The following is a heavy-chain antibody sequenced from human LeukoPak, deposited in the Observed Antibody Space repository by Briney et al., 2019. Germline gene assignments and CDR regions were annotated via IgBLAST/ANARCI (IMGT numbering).Heavy chain of an antibody. CDR3: ARGLELGYYMDV. CDR1: GFTFSSYS. CDR2: ISSSSSYI. D-gene: IGHD1-26*01. J-gene: IGHJ6*03. V-gene: IGHV3-21*01. Sequence: PGGSLRLSCAASGFTFSSYSMNWVRQAPGKGLEWVSSISSSSSYIYYADSVKGRFTISRDNAKNSLYLRMNSLRAEDTAVYYCARGLELGYYMDVWGKGTTVTVSS.